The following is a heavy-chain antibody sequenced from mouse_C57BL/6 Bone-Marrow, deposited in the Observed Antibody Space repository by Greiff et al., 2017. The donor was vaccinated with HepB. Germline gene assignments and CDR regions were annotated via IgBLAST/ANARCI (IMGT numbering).Heavy chain of an antibody. Sequence: QVQLQQSGAELARPGASVKLSCKASGYTFTSYGISWVKQRTGQGLEWIGEIYPRRGNTYYNEKFKGKATLTADKSSSTAYMELRSLTSEDSAVYFCARDYGSSYGFAYWGQGTLVTVSA. CDR1: GYTFTSYG. V-gene: IGHV1-81*01. CDR2: IYPRRGNT. J-gene: IGHJ3*01. D-gene: IGHD1-1*01. CDR3: ARDYGSSYGFAY.